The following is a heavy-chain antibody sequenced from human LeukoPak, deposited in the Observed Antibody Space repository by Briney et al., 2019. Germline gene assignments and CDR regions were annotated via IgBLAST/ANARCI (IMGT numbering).Heavy chain of an antibody. Sequence: GGSLRLSCAASRFTLDDDGMSWVRQAPGKGLEWVPGINWNGDSTGYGDSVKGRFTISRDNARNSLYLQMNSLRAEDTAFYYCAREQRYCGSTSCYSFFDYWGQGTLVTVSS. D-gene: IGHD2-2*01. CDR1: RFTLDDDG. CDR2: INWNGDST. J-gene: IGHJ4*02. CDR3: AREQRYCGSTSCYSFFDY. V-gene: IGHV3-20*04.